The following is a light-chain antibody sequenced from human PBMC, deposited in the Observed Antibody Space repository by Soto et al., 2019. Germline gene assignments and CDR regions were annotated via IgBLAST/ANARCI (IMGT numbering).Light chain of an antibody. CDR2: KAT. CDR3: QQYNGS. Sequence: DIQMTQSPSTLSATVGDRVTITCRASQRISSWLAWYQQKPGKAPKLLIYKATSLESGVPSRFSGSGSGTDFTLTISSLQPDDFATYYCQQYNGSFGQGTRLEIK. V-gene: IGKV1-5*03. J-gene: IGKJ5*01. CDR1: QRISSW.